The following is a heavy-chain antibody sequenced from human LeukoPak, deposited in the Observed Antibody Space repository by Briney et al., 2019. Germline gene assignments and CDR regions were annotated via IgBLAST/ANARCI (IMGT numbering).Heavy chain of an antibody. CDR2: ISSSSSYI. Sequence: PGGSLRLSCAASGFTFSSYAMSWVRQAPGKGLEWVSSISSSSSYIYYADSVKGRFTISRDNAKNSLYLQMNSLRAEDTAVYYCARGAPRGHYYDSSGHDPWGQGTLVTVSS. D-gene: IGHD3-22*01. CDR3: ARGAPRGHYYDSSGHDP. CDR1: GFTFSSYA. J-gene: IGHJ5*02. V-gene: IGHV3-21*01.